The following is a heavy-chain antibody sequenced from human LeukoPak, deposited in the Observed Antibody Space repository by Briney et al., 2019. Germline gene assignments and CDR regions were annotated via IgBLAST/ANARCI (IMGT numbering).Heavy chain of an antibody. CDR1: SGSTSSYY. CDR3: ASLWFGGTGNYYYYYYMDV. D-gene: IGHD3-10*01. V-gene: IGHV4-59*08. Sequence: KPSETLSLTCTVSSGSTSSYYWSWIRQPPGKGLEWIGYIYYSGSTNYNPSLKSRVTISVDTSKNQFSLKLSSVTAADTAVYYCASLWFGGTGNYYYYYYMDVWGKGTTVTVSS. J-gene: IGHJ6*03. CDR2: IYYSGST.